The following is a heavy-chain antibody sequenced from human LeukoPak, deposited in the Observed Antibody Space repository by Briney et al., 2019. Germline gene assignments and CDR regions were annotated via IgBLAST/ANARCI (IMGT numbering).Heavy chain of an antibody. CDR3: ARVGPHRKMATTRYHLDY. V-gene: IGHV1-18*01. D-gene: IGHD5-24*01. Sequence: ASVKVSCKASGYTFINYGISWVRQAPGQGLEWMGWISGYNGNTKYAQKLQGRVTMTTDTSTSTAYMELRSLRSDDTAVYYCARVGPHRKMATTRYHLDYWGQGTLVTVSS. CDR1: GYTFINYG. J-gene: IGHJ4*02. CDR2: ISGYNGNT.